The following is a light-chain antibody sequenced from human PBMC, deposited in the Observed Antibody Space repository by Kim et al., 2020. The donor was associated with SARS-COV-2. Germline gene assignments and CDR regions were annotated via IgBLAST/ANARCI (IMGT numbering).Light chain of an antibody. V-gene: IGLV1-47*02. CDR2: SNN. Sequence: RVTIASSGSSSNVASDFVLLCQQLPGTAPKLLIYSNNQRTSGVPDRFSGSESGTSASLAISGLRSEDEADYYCASWDDSLSVPYVFGTGTKVTVL. CDR1: SSNVASDF. J-gene: IGLJ1*01. CDR3: ASWDDSLSVPYV.